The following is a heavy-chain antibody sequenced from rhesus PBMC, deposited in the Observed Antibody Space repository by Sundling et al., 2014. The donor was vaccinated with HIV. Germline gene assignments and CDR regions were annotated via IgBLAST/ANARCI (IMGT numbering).Heavy chain of an antibody. D-gene: IGHD3-34*01. CDR2: ISYDGHST. CDR1: GFSFSSYG. Sequence: EVQLVESGGGLVQPGESLRLSCEASGFSFSSYGMYWVRQPPGKGLEWISTISYDGHSTYYADSVKGRFIISRDNSKKTFSLQMNSLRPEDTAVYFCAKEAGRADYNGFSDLDYWGQGVLVTVSS. V-gene: IGHV3S42*01. CDR3: AKEAGRADYNGFSDLDY. J-gene: IGHJ4*01.